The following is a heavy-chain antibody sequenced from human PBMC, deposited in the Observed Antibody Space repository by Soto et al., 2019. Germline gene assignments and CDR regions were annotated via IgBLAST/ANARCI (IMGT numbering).Heavy chain of an antibody. V-gene: IGHV5-51*01. CDR3: ARQGPLLGYCESTSCHYDY. Sequence: EVQLVQPGAEVKKPGESLKISCKGSGYTFPSYWIGWVRQMPGKGLEWMGISYPGDSDARYSPSFQGQVTISVDMSISTAYLHLSSLKASDTAMYYCARQGPLLGYCESTSCHYDYWGQGTLVTVSS. J-gene: IGHJ4*02. CDR2: SYPGDSDA. CDR1: GYTFPSYW. D-gene: IGHD2-2*01.